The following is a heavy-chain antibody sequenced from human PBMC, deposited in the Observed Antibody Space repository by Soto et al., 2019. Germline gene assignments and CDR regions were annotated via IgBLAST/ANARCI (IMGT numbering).Heavy chain of an antibody. CDR1: GFSFSDYA. CDR2: ISRTGDSA. Sequence: EVHLLESGGALVQPGGSLTLSCAASGFSFSDYAMSWVRQAPGKGQEWVSSISRTGDSAYYADSVKGRFAISSYRSKNRWSLQVNSLRVEDTAVYYCAKGPDGSGYYHNWFDSWGQGTLITVAS. J-gene: IGHJ5*01. D-gene: IGHD3-22*01. CDR3: AKGPDGSGYYHNWFDS. V-gene: IGHV3-23*01.